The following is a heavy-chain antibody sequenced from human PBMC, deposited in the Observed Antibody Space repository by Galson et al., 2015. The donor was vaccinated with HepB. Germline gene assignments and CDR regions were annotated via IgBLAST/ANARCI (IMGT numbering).Heavy chain of an antibody. CDR3: AKDFRVVTATSRAYGMDV. J-gene: IGHJ6*04. Sequence: SLRLSCAASGFTFSSYGMHWVRQAPGKGLEWVAFIRYDGSNKYYADSVTGRFTISRDNSKNTLYLQMNSLRAEDTAVYYCAKDFRVVTATSRAYGMDVWGKGTTVTVSS. V-gene: IGHV3-30*02. CDR1: GFTFSSYG. CDR2: IRYDGSNK. D-gene: IGHD2-21*02.